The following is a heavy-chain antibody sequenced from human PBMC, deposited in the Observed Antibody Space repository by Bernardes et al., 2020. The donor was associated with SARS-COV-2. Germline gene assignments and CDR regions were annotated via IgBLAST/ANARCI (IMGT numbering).Heavy chain of an antibody. CDR2: VSSNGRST. D-gene: IGHD3-22*01. J-gene: IGHJ4*02. Sequence: GGSLRLSCAASGFTFSSYAMNWVRQAPGKGLEWVSGVSSNGRSTYYADSVKGRFTISRDNSKNTLYLQMNSLRAEETAVYYCAKDYYDSSGYYWFAYWGQGTLVTV. CDR1: GFTFSSYA. CDR3: AKDYYDSSGYYWFAY. V-gene: IGHV3-23*01.